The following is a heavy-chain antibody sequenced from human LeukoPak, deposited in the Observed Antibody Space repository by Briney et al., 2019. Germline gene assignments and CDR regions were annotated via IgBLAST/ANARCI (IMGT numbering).Heavy chain of an antibody. CDR2: IYYSGST. V-gene: IGHV4-59*01. Sequence: PSETLSLTCTVSGGSISSYYWSWIRQPPGKGLEWIGYIYYSGSTNYNPSLKSRVTTSVDTSKNQFSLKLSSVTAADTAVYYCAREKRGFLEWLTYNWFDPWGQGTLVTVSS. J-gene: IGHJ5*02. D-gene: IGHD3-3*01. CDR1: GGSISSYY. CDR3: AREKRGFLEWLTYNWFDP.